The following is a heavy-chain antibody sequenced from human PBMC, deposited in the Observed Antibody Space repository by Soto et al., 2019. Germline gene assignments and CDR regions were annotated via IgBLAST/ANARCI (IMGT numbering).Heavy chain of an antibody. D-gene: IGHD3-22*01. V-gene: IGHV4-34*01. Sequence: SETLSLTCAVYGGSFSGYYWSWIRQPPGKGLEWIGEINHSGSTNYNPSLKSRVTISVDTSKNQFSLKLSSVTAADTAVYYCARGSYFCSGYYYDYYYYYYMDVWGKGTTVTVSS. CDR1: GGSFSGYY. J-gene: IGHJ6*03. CDR2: INHSGST. CDR3: ARGSYFCSGYYYDYYYYYYMDV.